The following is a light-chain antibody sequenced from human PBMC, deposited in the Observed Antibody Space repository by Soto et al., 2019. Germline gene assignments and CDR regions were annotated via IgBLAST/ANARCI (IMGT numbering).Light chain of an antibody. Sequence: EIVLTQSPGTLSLSPGERATLSCRASQSVSSRSLAWYQQKPGQAPRLLIYDASNRATGVSHRFSGSGSGTDLTLTISGLEPEDFAVYYCLKYGRSPGWTFGQGTKVDIK. J-gene: IGKJ1*01. V-gene: IGKV3-20*01. CDR2: DAS. CDR1: QSVSSRS. CDR3: LKYGRSPGWT.